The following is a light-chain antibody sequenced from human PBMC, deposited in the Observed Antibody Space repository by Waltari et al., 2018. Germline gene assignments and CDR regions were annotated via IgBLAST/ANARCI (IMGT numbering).Light chain of an antibody. J-gene: IGKJ3*01. Sequence: IQMTQSPSSLSAPVGDRVTITCQASQDSSNHVNWYQHKPGKAPQRRIYDACNLETGVPSKFRGSGSGTYFTLTISSLQPEDVATYYCQHYGNLPTFGPGTKVDIK. CDR3: QHYGNLPT. CDR1: QDSSNH. V-gene: IGKV1-33*01. CDR2: DAC.